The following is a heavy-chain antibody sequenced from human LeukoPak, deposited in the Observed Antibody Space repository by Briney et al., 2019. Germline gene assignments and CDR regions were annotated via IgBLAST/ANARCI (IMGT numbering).Heavy chain of an antibody. Sequence: PSETLSLTCAVSGGSISSSNWWSWVRQPPGKGLEWIGEIYHSGSTNYNPSLKSRVTISVDTSKNQFSLNLSSVTAADTAVYYCARQEIGLRSFDPWGQGTLVTVSS. CDR3: ARQEIGLRSFDP. CDR2: IYHSGST. V-gene: IGHV4-4*02. CDR1: GGSISSSNW. D-gene: IGHD2-15*01. J-gene: IGHJ5*02.